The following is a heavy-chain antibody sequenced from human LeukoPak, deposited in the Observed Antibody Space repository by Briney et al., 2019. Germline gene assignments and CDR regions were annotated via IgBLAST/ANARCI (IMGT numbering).Heavy chain of an antibody. V-gene: IGHV4-34*01. CDR3: ARGRRGLIVVVITKWYFDL. J-gene: IGHJ2*01. Sequence: SETLSLTCAVYGGSFSGYYWSWIRQPPGKGLEWIGEINHSGSTNYNPSLKSRVTISVDTSKNQFSLKLSSVTAADTAVYYCARGRRGLIVVVITKWYFDLWGRGTLVTVSS. CDR2: INHSGST. D-gene: IGHD3-22*01. CDR1: GGSFSGYY.